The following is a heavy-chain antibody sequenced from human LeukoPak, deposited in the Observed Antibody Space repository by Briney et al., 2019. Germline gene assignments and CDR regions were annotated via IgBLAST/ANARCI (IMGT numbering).Heavy chain of an antibody. CDR1: GFTFTDYN. CDR2: ISSSSSDI. V-gene: IGHV3-21*01. Sequence: PGGSLRLSCAASGFTFTDYNMNWVRQAPGKGLEWVSSISSSSSDISYADLLKGRFTISRDNAKNSLYLQMNSLTAEDTAIYYCARVGSYFDYWGQGTLVTVSS. J-gene: IGHJ4*02. CDR3: ARVGSYFDY. D-gene: IGHD3-10*01.